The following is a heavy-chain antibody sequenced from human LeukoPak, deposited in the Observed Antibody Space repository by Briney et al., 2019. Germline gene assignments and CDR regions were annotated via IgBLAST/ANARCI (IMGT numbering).Heavy chain of an antibody. V-gene: IGHV4-34*01. D-gene: IGHD5-24*01. J-gene: IGHJ4*02. CDR2: ISHTGST. CDR1: GGSFSGYY. CDR3: ASGQSGPRLKY. Sequence: SETLSLTCAVYGGSFSGYYWTWIRQPPGMGLKWIGEISHTGSTTYNPSLKGRVTISVDTSKNQFSLKLNSVTAADAAVYYCASGQSGPRLKYWGQGTLVTVSS.